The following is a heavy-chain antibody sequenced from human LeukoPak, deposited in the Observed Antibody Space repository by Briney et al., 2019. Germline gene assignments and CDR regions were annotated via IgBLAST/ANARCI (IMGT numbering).Heavy chain of an antibody. Sequence: PSETLSLTCTVSGGSISGTTYYWGWIRQSPGRGLEWIGEINHSGSINYNPSLKSRVTVSVDMSKNQFSLKMKSVTAADTAVYYCARARGTVAIDYWGQGTPVTVSS. CDR3: ARARGTVAIDY. CDR1: GGSISGTTYY. J-gene: IGHJ4*02. D-gene: IGHD5-12*01. V-gene: IGHV4-39*07. CDR2: INHSGSI.